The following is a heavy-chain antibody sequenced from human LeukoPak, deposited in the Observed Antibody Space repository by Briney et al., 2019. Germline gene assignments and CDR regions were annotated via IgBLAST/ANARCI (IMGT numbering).Heavy chain of an antibody. Sequence: GGSLRLSCAASGFTFSSYAMSWVRQAPGKGLEWVSAISGSGGSTYYADSVKGRFTISRDNSKNTLYLQMNSLRAEDTAVYYCASSQKRDYDILTGYSGAFDYWGQGTLVTVSS. CDR2: ISGSGGST. V-gene: IGHV3-23*01. CDR3: ASSQKRDYDILTGYSGAFDY. D-gene: IGHD3-9*01. J-gene: IGHJ4*02. CDR1: GFTFSSYA.